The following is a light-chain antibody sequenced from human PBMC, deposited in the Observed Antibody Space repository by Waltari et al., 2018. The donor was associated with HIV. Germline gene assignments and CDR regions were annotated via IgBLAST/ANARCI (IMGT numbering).Light chain of an antibody. J-gene: IGLJ2*01. V-gene: IGLV1-40*01. CDR2: KNT. CDR3: QSYDISLSGWV. Sequence: QSVLTQPPSVSGAPGRRVTLSCTGTSSNIGAGFDVHSYQQLPGTVHKVLIYKNTERPSGVPDRFSGSKSATSASLAITGLQAEDEANYYCQSYDISLSGWVFGGGTKLTVL. CDR1: SSNIGAGFD.